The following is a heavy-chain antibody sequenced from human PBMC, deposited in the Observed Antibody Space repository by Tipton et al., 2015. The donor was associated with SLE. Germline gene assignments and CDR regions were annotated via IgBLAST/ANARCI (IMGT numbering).Heavy chain of an antibody. CDR1: GFTFKNYA. CDR3: GPPKLGN. Sequence: GSLRLSCAASGFTFKNYAMSWIRQVPGKGLEWVAYISSGAIAKYYADSARDRFTISRDNAKNSMYLLMNNLRAEDTAMYYCGPPKLGNWGQGTLVTVSS. V-gene: IGHV3-11*01. J-gene: IGHJ4*02. CDR2: ISSGAIAK.